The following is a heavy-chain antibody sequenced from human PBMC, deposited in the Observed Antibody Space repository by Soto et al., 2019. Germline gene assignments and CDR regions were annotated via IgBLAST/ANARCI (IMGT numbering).Heavy chain of an antibody. V-gene: IGHV1-18*01. CDR2: ISAYNGNT. J-gene: IGHJ4*02. CDR3: ARDKGGIVATINFDY. D-gene: IGHD5-12*01. CDR1: GYTFTSYG. Sequence: ASVKVSCKASGYTFTSYGISWVRQAPGQGLEWMGWISAYNGNTNYAQKLQGRVTMTTDTSTSTAYMELRSLRSDDTAVYYCARDKGGIVATINFDYWGQGTLVTVSS.